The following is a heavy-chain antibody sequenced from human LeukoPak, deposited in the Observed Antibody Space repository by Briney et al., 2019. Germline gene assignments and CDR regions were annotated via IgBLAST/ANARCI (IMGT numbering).Heavy chain of an antibody. CDR3: ARTQRRSYYYGMDV. CDR2: INAGNGNT. Sequence: ASVKVSCKTSGYTFTSYAMHWVRQAPGQRLEWMGWINAGNGNTKYSQKFQGRVTITRDTSASTAYMELSSLRSEDTAVYYCARTQRRSYYYGMDVWGQGTTVTVSS. V-gene: IGHV1-3*01. J-gene: IGHJ6*02. D-gene: IGHD4-17*01. CDR1: GYTFTSYA.